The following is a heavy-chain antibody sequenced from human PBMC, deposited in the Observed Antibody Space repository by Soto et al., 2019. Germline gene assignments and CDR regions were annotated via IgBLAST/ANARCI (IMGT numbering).Heavy chain of an antibody. D-gene: IGHD3-10*01. CDR3: ARVPMATMTLGYFDY. J-gene: IGHJ4*02. CDR2: IYYSGST. Sequence: PSETLSLTCTVSGGSISSYYWSWIRQPPGKGLEWIGYIYYSGSTNYNPSLKSRVTISVDTSKNQFSLNLRSVTAADTAVYYCARVPMATMTLGYFDYWGQGTLVTVSS. V-gene: IGHV4-59*01. CDR1: GGSISSYY.